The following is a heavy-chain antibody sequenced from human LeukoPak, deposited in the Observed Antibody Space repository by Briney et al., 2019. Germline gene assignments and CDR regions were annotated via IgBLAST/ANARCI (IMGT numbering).Heavy chain of an antibody. J-gene: IGHJ4*02. V-gene: IGHV1-2*02. CDR3: ARRGQTSRTFDY. CDR2: INPNSGGT. Sequence: ASVKVSCKASGYTFTGYYMHWVRQPPGQGLEWMGWINPNSGGTNYAQKFQGRVTVTRDTSISTAYMELSRLRSDDTAVYYCARRGQTSRTFDYWGQGTLVTVSS. D-gene: IGHD1-1*01. CDR1: GYTFTGYY.